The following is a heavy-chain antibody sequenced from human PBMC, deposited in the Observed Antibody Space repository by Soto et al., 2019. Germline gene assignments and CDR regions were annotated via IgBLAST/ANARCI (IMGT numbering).Heavy chain of an antibody. CDR2: IDGDGSNT. CDR3: VRDTTY. V-gene: IGHV3-74*01. Sequence: EVQLVESGGGLVKPGGSLRLSCAASGFTFRTYLMQWVRQSPGKGLVWVSRIDGDGSNTVYADSVRGRFTTSRDNAKNTLYLQVNSLRAEDTAMYYCVRDTTYWGQGTLVTVSS. CDR1: GFTFRTYL. J-gene: IGHJ4*02. D-gene: IGHD1-26*01.